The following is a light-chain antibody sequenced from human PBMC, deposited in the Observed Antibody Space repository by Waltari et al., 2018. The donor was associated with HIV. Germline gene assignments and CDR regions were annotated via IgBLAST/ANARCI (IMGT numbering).Light chain of an antibody. J-gene: IGKJ3*01. V-gene: IGKV3-20*01. Sequence: VLTQSPATLSLSPGERAPLSCRASRSVDSNYLAWYQQRPGQTPRLLIYGTSNRATGIPDRFTGGGSGADFTLSISSLEPDDFAVYYCQQYGSSFLTFGPGTKVEI. CDR2: GTS. CDR1: RSVDSNY. CDR3: QQYGSSFLT.